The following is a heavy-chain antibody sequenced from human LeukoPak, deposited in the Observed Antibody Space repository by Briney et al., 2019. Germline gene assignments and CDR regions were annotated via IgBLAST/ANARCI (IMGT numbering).Heavy chain of an antibody. J-gene: IGHJ4*02. V-gene: IGHV3-23*01. CDR3: VKAVYGGNSGMNY. D-gene: IGHD4-23*01. Sequence: PGGSLRLSCVASGFTFSSTTMGWVRQAPGRGLEWVSSITAIDGRTYYADSVRGQFTISRDNSKNTVYLQMSSLRAEDTAVYYCVKAVYGGNSGMNYWGQGTLVTVSS. CDR2: ITAIDGRT. CDR1: GFTFSSTT.